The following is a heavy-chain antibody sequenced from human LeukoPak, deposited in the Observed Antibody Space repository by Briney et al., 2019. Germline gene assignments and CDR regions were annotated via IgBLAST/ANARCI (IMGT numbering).Heavy chain of an antibody. CDR3: IQSIQVPGIPAFDI. D-gene: IGHD6-19*01. J-gene: IGHJ3*02. Sequence: ASVRLSCKSSEYTFSGHNIHLERQAPGQGLELVGWVNPKSGDTNYAQKFRDRVVMTRDTFAGTAYMDLSSLRSDDTAVYYCIQSIQVPGIPAFDIWGQGTMVSVSS. CDR2: VNPKSGDT. V-gene: IGHV1-2*02. CDR1: EYTFSGHN.